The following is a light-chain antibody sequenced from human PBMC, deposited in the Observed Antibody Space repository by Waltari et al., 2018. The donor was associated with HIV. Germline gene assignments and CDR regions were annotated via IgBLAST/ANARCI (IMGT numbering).Light chain of an antibody. J-gene: IGKJ1*01. CDR3: QNYNNVPRT. Sequence: DIQMTQSPSSLSASGAERVTITCRASQAISNSLAWYQQKPGKVPQLLIYAASTLQSGVPSRFSGFGSGTNFTLAITSVRPGDVATYFCQNYNNVPRTFGQGTKVEIK. CDR1: QAISNS. V-gene: IGKV1-27*01. CDR2: AAS.